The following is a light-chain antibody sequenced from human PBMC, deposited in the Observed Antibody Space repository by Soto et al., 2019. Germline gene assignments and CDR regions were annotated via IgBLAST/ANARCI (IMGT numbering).Light chain of an antibody. CDR3: QQYYSYPRT. V-gene: IGKV1-8*01. Sequence: AIRMTQSQSSLSAFTGSRSTITCRASKGICSYFAWYQQKPGKAPKLLIYAASTLQSWVPSRFSGSGSGTDFTLTIRCLQSEDFATYYCQQYYSYPRTFGQGTKLAIK. CDR2: AAS. CDR1: KGICSY. J-gene: IGKJ2*01.